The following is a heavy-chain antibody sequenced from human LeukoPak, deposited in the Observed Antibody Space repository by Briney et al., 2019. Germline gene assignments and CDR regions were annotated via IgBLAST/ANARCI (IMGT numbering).Heavy chain of an antibody. CDR2: ISAYNGNT. D-gene: IGHD2-15*01. CDR3: ARDASAYCSGGSCYSYWFDP. CDR1: GYTFTSYG. V-gene: IGHV1-18*01. Sequence: ASVKVSCKASGYTFTSYGISWVRQAPGQGLEWMGWISAYNGNTNYSQKLQGRVTMTPDTYTSTAYMELRSLRSDDTAVYYCARDASAYCSGGSCYSYWFDPWGQGTLVTVSS. J-gene: IGHJ5*02.